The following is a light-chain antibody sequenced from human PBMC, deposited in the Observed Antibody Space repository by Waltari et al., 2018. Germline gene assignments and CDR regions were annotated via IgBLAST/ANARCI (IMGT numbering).Light chain of an antibody. CDR1: SSDVGGYNY. CDR2: EVS. Sequence: QSALTQPASVSGSPGQSITISCTGTSSDVGGYNYVSWYQQYPGKAPKLMIYEVSNRPSGVSNRFSGSKSGNTASRTISGLQAEDEAAYYCSSYTSSSTPWVFGGGTKLTVL. V-gene: IGLV2-14*01. CDR3: SSYTSSSTPWV. J-gene: IGLJ3*02.